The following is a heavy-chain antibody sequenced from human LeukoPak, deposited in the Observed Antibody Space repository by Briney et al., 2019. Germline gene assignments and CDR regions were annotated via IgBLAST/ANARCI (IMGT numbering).Heavy chain of an antibody. J-gene: IGHJ4*02. CDR3: ARGQYYYDSSGYYDDY. Sequence: SETLSLTCAVYGGSFSAYYWSCMRQRPGKGLECIGEINHSGSTNYNPSLKSQVTISVDTSKNQFSLKLSSVTAADTAVYYCARGQYYYDSSGYYDDYWGQGTLVTVSS. CDR1: GGSFSAYY. D-gene: IGHD3-22*01. V-gene: IGHV4-34*01. CDR2: INHSGST.